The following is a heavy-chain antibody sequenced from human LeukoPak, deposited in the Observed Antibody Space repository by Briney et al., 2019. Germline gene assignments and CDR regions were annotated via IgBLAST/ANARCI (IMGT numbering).Heavy chain of an antibody. Sequence: PGGSLRLSCAASGFTFSSYSMNWVRQAPGKGLEWVSSISSSSSYIYYADSVKGRFTISRDNAKNSLYLQMNSLRAEDTAVYSCARDREGATLNDAFDIWGQGTMVTVSS. CDR1: GFTFSSYS. CDR2: ISSSSSYI. J-gene: IGHJ3*02. CDR3: ARDREGATLNDAFDI. D-gene: IGHD1-26*01. V-gene: IGHV3-21*01.